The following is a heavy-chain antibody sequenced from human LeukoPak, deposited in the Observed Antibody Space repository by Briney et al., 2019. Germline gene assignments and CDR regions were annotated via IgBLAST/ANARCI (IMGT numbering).Heavy chain of an antibody. J-gene: IGHJ4*02. Sequence: GGSLRLSCAASGFTLGNYNMNWVRQAPEKGLEWVSSISSSSTYIYYADSVKGRFTVSRDNVKNSLYLQINSLRAEDTAVYYCGRDNHGSVDYWGQGSLVTVSS. CDR1: GFTLGNYN. V-gene: IGHV3-21*01. CDR3: GRDNHGSVDY. D-gene: IGHD3-10*01. CDR2: ISSSSTYI.